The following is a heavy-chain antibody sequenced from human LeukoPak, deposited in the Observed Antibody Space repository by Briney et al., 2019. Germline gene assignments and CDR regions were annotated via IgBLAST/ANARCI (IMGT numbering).Heavy chain of an antibody. J-gene: IGHJ5*02. Sequence: SETLSLTCTVSGGSISSYYWSWIRQPPRKGLEWIGYIYYSGSTNYNPSLKSRVTISVDTSKNQFSLKLSSVTAADTAVYYCARDLGSSWYGGWFDPWGQGTLVTVSS. D-gene: IGHD6-13*01. CDR3: ARDLGSSWYGGWFDP. CDR1: GGSISSYY. CDR2: IYYSGST. V-gene: IGHV4-59*01.